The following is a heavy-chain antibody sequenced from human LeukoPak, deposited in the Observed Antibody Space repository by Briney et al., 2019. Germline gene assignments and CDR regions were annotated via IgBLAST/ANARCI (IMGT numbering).Heavy chain of an antibody. CDR2: ISSSGATK. Sequence: PGGSLRLSCAASGFTFSDHYMSWIRQAPGKGLEWVSYISSSGATKYYADFVKGRFTISRDNAKNSLYLQMNSLRVEDTAVYYCARGGDSELRWGQGTLVTVSS. V-gene: IGHV3-11*01. CDR1: GFTFSDHY. J-gene: IGHJ4*02. CDR3: ARGGDSELR. D-gene: IGHD3-16*01.